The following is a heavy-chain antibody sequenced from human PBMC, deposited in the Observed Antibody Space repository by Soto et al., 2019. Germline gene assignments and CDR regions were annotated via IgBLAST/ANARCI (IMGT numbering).Heavy chain of an antibody. CDR2: ISNDGSNK. J-gene: IGHJ4*02. CDR1: GFTFSTYG. V-gene: IGHV3-30*18. D-gene: IGHD3-10*01. Sequence: QVQLVESGGGVVQPGRSLRLSCAASGFTFSTYGMHWVRQAPGRGLEWVAVISNDGSNKYYADSVKGRFTISRDNSKNTLHLQMSSLRAEDTAVYYCAKGISGSRIPDSWVQGTLVIVSS. CDR3: AKGISGSRIPDS.